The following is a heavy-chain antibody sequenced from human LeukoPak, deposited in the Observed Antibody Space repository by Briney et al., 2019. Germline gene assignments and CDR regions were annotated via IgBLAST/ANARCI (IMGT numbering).Heavy chain of an antibody. J-gene: IGHJ4*02. V-gene: IGHV1-24*01. CDR3: ARVHNEGSHYVY. Sequence: ASVKVSCKVAGYTLNEVSMHWVRQAPGKGLEWMGGFDPEDGERIYAQKFQGRVTMTEDTSTDTAYMELRSLRSDDTAVYYCARVHNEGSHYVYWGQGTLVTVSS. CDR2: FDPEDGER. CDR1: GYTLNEVS. D-gene: IGHD1-26*01.